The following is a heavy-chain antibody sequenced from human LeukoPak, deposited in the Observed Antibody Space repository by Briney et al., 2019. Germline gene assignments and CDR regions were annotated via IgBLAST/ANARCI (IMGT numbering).Heavy chain of an antibody. CDR1: GFTFSSYD. CDR2: IGTAGEI. CDR3: ARDRGIVATKYYYYMDV. V-gene: IGHV3-13*01. Sequence: GGSLRLSCAASGFTFSSYDIHWVRQATGKGLEWVSGIGTAGEIYYPGSVKGRFTISRENAKNSLYLQMNSLRAEDTAVYYCARDRGIVATKYYYYMDVWGKGTTVTVSS. J-gene: IGHJ6*03. D-gene: IGHD5-12*01.